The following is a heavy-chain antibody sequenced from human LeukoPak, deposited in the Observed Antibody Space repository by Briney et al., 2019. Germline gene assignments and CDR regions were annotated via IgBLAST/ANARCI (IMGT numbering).Heavy chain of an antibody. Sequence: SVKVSCKSSGYTFTTYDINWVRQAPGQGLEWMGGIIPIFGTANYAQKFQGRVTITADESTSTAYMELSSLRSEDTAVYYCAREKYSGYDLYYWGQGTLVTVSS. J-gene: IGHJ4*02. CDR1: GYTFTTYD. CDR3: AREKYSGYDLYY. CDR2: IIPIFGTA. V-gene: IGHV1-69*13. D-gene: IGHD5-12*01.